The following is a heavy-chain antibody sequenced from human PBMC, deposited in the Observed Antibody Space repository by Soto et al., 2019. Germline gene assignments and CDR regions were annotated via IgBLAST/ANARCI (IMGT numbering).Heavy chain of an antibody. D-gene: IGHD4-17*01. CDR1: GGSLSSGDFY. V-gene: IGHV4-30-4*01. CDR3: ARADDFSDSFYY. Sequence: TVSGGSLSSGDFYWSWIRQPPGKGLELIGNIYYSGSTYYNPSLRSRAIMSVDTSQNQFSLKLSSLTAADTAVYFCARADDFSDSFYYWGQGALVTVSS. J-gene: IGHJ4*02. CDR2: IYYSGST.